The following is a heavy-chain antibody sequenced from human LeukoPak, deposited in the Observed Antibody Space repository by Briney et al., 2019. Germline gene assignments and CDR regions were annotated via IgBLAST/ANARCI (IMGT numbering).Heavy chain of an antibody. CDR1: GGTFSSYA. CDR3: AREYYDFWSGGSMPYFDY. Sequence: SVKVSCKASGGTFSSYAISWVRQAPGQGLEWMGGIIPIFGTANYAQKFQGRVTITADESTSTAYMELSSLRSEDTAVYYCAREYYDFWSGGSMPYFDYWGQGTLVTVSS. V-gene: IGHV1-69*13. CDR2: IIPIFGTA. D-gene: IGHD3-3*01. J-gene: IGHJ4*02.